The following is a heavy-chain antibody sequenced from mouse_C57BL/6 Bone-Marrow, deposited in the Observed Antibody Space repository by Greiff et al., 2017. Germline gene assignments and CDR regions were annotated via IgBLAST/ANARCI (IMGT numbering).Heavy chain of an antibody. J-gene: IGHJ2*01. D-gene: IGHD1-1*01. CDR2: INPSNGGT. CDR3: ARKSYYYALGFDY. CDR1: GYTFTSYW. V-gene: IGHV1-53*01. Sequence: QVQLQQPGTELVKPGASVKLSCKASGYTFTSYWMHWVKQRPGQGLEWIGNINPSNGGTNYNEKFKSKATLTVDKSSSTAYMPLSSLTSEDSAGYYWARKSYYYALGFDYWGQGTTLTVSS.